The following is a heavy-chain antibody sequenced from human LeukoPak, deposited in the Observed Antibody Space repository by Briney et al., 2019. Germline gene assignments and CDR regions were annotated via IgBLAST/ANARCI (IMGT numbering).Heavy chain of an antibody. D-gene: IGHD5-18*01. V-gene: IGHV3-21*01. J-gene: IGHJ6*03. CDR2: ISSTCTYI. CDR3: ARDTARGPLVFMDV. CDR1: GFTFSSYT. Sequence: GGSLRLSCAASGFTFSSYTMNWVRQAPGKGLEWVSSISSTCTYIYYADSLKGRFTISRDNAKNSLYLQMNSLRAEDTAVYYCARDTARGPLVFMDVWGKGPTVTVSS.